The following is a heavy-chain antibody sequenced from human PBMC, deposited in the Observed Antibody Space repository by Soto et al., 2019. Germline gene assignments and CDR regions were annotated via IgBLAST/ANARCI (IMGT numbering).Heavy chain of an antibody. Sequence: VQLVESGGGLVQPGGSLRLSCAASGFTFSSCWMHWVRQAPGKGLVWVSRINSDGSTTSYTDSVKGRFTISRDNAKNTLYLQMNSLRAEDTAVYYCARVGYGSGSYHFDYWGQGTLVTVSS. CDR1: GFTFSSCW. CDR3: ARVGYGSGSYHFDY. CDR2: INSDGSTT. V-gene: IGHV3-74*01. D-gene: IGHD3-10*01. J-gene: IGHJ4*02.